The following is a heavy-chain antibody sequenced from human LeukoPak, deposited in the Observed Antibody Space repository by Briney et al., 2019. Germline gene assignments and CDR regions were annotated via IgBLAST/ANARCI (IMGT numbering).Heavy chain of an antibody. CDR3: TRSNNIVGATYFDY. V-gene: IGHV3-64*02. D-gene: IGHD1-26*01. CDR1: GFSFSTYA. J-gene: IGHJ4*02. Sequence: GGSLRLSCAASGFSFSTYAMHWVRQGPGKGLEYISSISSNGGSTYYADSVKGRFTISRDNSKNTLFLQMGSLRAEDMAVYYCTRSNNIVGATYFDYWGQGTLVTVSS. CDR2: ISSNGGST.